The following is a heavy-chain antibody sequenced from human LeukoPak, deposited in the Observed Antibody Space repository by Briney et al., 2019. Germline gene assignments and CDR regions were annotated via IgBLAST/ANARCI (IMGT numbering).Heavy chain of an antibody. D-gene: IGHD3-10*01. Sequence: GGSLRLSCAASGFTFSSYGMSWVRQAPGKGLEWVSAIGGRDGSTYYADSVKGWFTISRDNSKNTLYVQMNSLRAEDTAVYYCAKGHYYGSGSSDYWGQGTLVTVSS. CDR2: IGGRDGST. CDR3: AKGHYYGSGSSDY. CDR1: GFTFSSYG. V-gene: IGHV3-23*01. J-gene: IGHJ4*02.